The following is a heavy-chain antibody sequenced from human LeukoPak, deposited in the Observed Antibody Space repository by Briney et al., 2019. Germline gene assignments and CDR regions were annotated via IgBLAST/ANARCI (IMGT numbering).Heavy chain of an antibody. CDR1: GYTFTGYY. J-gene: IGHJ4*02. V-gene: IGHV1-2*02. Sequence: GASVKVSRKASGYTFTGYYMHWVRQAPGQGLEWMGWINPNSGGTNYAQKFQGRVTMTRDTSISTAYMELSRLRSDDTAVYYCARGQPVNYYDSSGDLDYWGQGTLVTVSS. CDR2: INPNSGGT. D-gene: IGHD3-22*01. CDR3: ARGQPVNYYDSSGDLDY.